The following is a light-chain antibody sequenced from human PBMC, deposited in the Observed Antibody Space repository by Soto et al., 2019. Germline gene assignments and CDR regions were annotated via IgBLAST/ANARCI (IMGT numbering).Light chain of an antibody. J-gene: IGLJ3*02. CDR2: DVS. CDR3: SSYTSSSTPWV. CDR1: SSDVGGYNY. Sequence: QSALTQRASVSGSPGQSITISCTGTSSDVGGYNYVSWYQQHPGKAPKLMIYDVSNRPSGVSNRFSGSKSGNTASLTISGLQAEDEADYYCSSYTSSSTPWVFGGGTKLTVL. V-gene: IGLV2-14*01.